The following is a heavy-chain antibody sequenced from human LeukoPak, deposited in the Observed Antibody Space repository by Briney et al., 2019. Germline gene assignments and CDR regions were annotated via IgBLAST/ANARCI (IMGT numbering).Heavy chain of an antibody. V-gene: IGHV3-23*01. D-gene: IGHD3-3*01. CDR1: GFTFSSYA. CDR2: ISGSGDST. CDR3: AKDHGSGYYYYYYMDV. J-gene: IGHJ6*03. Sequence: GSLRLSCAASGFTFSSYAMSWVRQAPGKGLEWVSAISGSGDSTYYADSVKGRFTISRDSSKNTLYLQMNSLRAEDTAVYYCAKDHGSGYYYYYYMDVWGKGTTVTVSS.